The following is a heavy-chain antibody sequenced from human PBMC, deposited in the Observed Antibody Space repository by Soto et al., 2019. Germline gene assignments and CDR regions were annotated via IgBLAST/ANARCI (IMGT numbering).Heavy chain of an antibody. Sequence: ASVKVSCKASGYTFTSYDINWVRQATGQGLEWMGWMNPNSGNTGYAQKFQGRVTMTRNTSISTAYMELSSLRSEDTAVYYCARGIREGYDFWSGYEYYYGMDVWGQGTTVTVS. CDR1: GYTFTSYD. V-gene: IGHV1-8*01. CDR3: ARGIREGYDFWSGYEYYYGMDV. J-gene: IGHJ6*02. D-gene: IGHD3-3*01. CDR2: MNPNSGNT.